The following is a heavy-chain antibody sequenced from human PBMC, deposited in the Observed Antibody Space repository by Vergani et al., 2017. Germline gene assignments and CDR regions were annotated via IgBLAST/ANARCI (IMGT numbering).Heavy chain of an antibody. CDR2: ISYDGSNK. Sequence: QVQLVESGGGVVQPGRSLRLSCAASGFTFSSYAMHWVRQAPGKGLEWVAVISYDGSNKYYADSVKGRFTISRDNSKNTLYLQMNSLRAEDTAVYYCARAYGGPRFDYWGQGTLVTVSS. D-gene: IGHD4-23*01. J-gene: IGHJ4*02. CDR3: ARAYGGPRFDY. CDR1: GFTFSSYA. V-gene: IGHV3-30*14.